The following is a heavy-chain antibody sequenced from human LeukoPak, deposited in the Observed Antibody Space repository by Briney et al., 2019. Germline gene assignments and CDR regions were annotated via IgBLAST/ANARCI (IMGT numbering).Heavy chain of an antibody. J-gene: IGHJ4*02. Sequence: GGSLRLSCAASGFTFDDYAMHWVRQAPGEGLEWVSGNSWNSGSIGYADSVKGRFTISRDNAKNSLYLQMNSLRAEDMALYYCAKSGSGYYFDYWGQGTLVTVSS. D-gene: IGHD6-25*01. CDR2: NSWNSGSI. CDR1: GFTFDDYA. V-gene: IGHV3-9*03. CDR3: AKSGSGYYFDY.